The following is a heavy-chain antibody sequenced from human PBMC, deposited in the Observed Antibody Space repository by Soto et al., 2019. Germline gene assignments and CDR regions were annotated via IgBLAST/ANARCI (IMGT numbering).Heavy chain of an antibody. J-gene: IGHJ4*02. V-gene: IGHV4-59*08. D-gene: IGHD6-13*01. CDR2: IYYSGST. Sequence: QVQLQESGPGLVKPSETLSLTCTVSGGSISFYYWRWIRQPPGKGLEWIGYIYYSGSTNYNPSLKSRVTRSVDTSKTQFSLKLSSVTAADTAVYYSARRYGSSFDYWGQGTLVTVSS. CDR3: ARRYGSSFDY. CDR1: GGSISFYY.